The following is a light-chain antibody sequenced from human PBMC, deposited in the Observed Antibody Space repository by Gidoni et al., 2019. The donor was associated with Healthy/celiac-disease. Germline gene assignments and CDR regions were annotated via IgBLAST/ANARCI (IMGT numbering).Light chain of an antibody. Sequence: EIVMTQSPATLSVSPGERATLSCSASQSVSSKLAWYQQKPGQAPRLLIYGASTRATGIPEFTLTISSLQSEDFAVYYCQQYNNWPRTFGQGTKVEIK. V-gene: IGKV3-15*01. J-gene: IGKJ1*01. CDR3: QQYNNWPRT. CDR1: QSVSSK. CDR2: GAS.